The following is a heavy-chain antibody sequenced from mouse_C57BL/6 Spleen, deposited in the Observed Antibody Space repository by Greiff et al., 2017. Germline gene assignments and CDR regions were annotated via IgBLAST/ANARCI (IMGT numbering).Heavy chain of an antibody. V-gene: IGHV14-4*01. J-gene: IGHJ2*01. D-gene: IGHD1-1*01. CDR2: IDPENGDT. CDR3: TTPYYYGSSN. Sequence: EVQLQQSGAELVRPGASVKLSCTASGFNIKDDYMHWVKQRPEQGLEWIGWIDPENGDTEYASKLQGKATITADTSSNTAYLQLSSLTSEDTAVYYCTTPYYYGSSNWGQGTTLTVSS. CDR1: GFNIKDDY.